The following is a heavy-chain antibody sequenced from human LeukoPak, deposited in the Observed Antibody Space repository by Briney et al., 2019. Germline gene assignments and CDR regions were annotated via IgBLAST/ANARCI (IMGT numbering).Heavy chain of an antibody. CDR3: ARVVDIGNYENWFDP. Sequence: SETLSHTCTVSGGSITTYYPYWIPERAGEGLERSGHIYVSGSTNYNPPLKRRVTMSVDTYKNEFSLNLSSVTAGDTAVYYCARVVDIGNYENWFDPWGHGTLVTVSS. J-gene: IGHJ5*02. CDR1: GGSITTYY. D-gene: IGHD1-7*01. CDR2: IYVSGST. V-gene: IGHV4-4*07.